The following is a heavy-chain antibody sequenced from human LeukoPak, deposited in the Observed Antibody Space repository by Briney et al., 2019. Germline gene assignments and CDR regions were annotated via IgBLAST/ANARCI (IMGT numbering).Heavy chain of an antibody. Sequence: PGGSLRLSCAASGFTFDDYAMHWVRQAPGKGLEWVSGISWNSGSIGYADSVKGRFTISRDNAKNSLYLQMNSLRAEDTALYYCAKLCSSGYNHPNRYFDYWGQGTLVTVSS. CDR3: AKLCSSGYNHPNRYFDY. D-gene: IGHD3-22*01. CDR1: GFTFDDYA. J-gene: IGHJ4*02. CDR2: ISWNSGSI. V-gene: IGHV3-9*01.